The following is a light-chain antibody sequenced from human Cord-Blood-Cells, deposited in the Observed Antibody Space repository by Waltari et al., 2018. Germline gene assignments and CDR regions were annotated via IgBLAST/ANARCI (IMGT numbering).Light chain of an antibody. CDR2: EGS. Sequence: QSALTQPAPVSGSPGQSIPIPCTGTITDVGCYNLVSWYQQHPGKAPKLMIYEGSKRPSGVSNRFSGSKSGNTASLTISGLQAEDEADYYCCSYAGSSTWVFGGGTKLTVL. CDR3: CSYAGSSTWV. V-gene: IGLV2-23*01. CDR1: ITDVGCYNL. J-gene: IGLJ3*02.